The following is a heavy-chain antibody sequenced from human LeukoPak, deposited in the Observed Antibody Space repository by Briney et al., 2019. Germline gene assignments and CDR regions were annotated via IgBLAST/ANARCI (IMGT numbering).Heavy chain of an antibody. Sequence: ASVKVSCKASGYTFTSYGISWVRQAPGQGLEWMGWISAYNGNTNYAQKLQGRVTMTTDTSTSTAYMELRSLRSDDTAVYYCARAYCSSTSCYRMENWFDPWGQGTLVTVSS. CDR2: ISAYNGNT. V-gene: IGHV1-18*01. J-gene: IGHJ5*02. D-gene: IGHD2-2*02. CDR1: GYTFTSYG. CDR3: ARAYCSSTSCYRMENWFDP.